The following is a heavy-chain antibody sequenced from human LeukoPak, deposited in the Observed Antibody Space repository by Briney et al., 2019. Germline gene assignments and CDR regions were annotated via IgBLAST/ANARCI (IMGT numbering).Heavy chain of an antibody. CDR3: AKARSGWPYDY. D-gene: IGHD6-19*01. CDR1: GFTFSSYG. CDR2: IRYDGSNK. V-gene: IGHV3-30*02. Sequence: GGSLRLSCAASGFTFSSYGMHWVRQAPGKGLEWVAFIRYDGSNKYYADSVKGRFTISRDNSKNTLYLQMNSLRAEDTAVYYCAKARSGWPYDYWGQGTLVTVSS. J-gene: IGHJ4*02.